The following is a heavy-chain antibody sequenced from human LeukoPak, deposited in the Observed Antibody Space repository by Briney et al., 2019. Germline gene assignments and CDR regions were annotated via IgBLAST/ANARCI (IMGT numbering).Heavy chain of an antibody. CDR1: GGTFISYA. CDR3: ARVMCGGDCYFDY. J-gene: IGHJ4*02. CDR2: IIPIFGTA. D-gene: IGHD2-21*02. Sequence: SVKVSCKASGGTFISYAISWVRQAPGQGLEWMGGIIPIFGTANYAQKFQGRVTITADESTSTAYMELSSLRSEDTAVYYCARVMCGGDCYFDYWGQGTLVTVSS. V-gene: IGHV1-69*13.